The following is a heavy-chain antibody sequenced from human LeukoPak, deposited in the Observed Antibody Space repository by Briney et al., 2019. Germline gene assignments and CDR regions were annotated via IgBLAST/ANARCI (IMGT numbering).Heavy chain of an antibody. D-gene: IGHD3-16*01. CDR3: ARALSHCLDY. V-gene: IGHV3-7*01. CDR2: IKHDGSEK. J-gene: IGHJ4*02. Sequence: GGSLRLSCIVSGFNFSNYWMNWVRQAPGKGLEWVANIKHDGSEKYYVDSVKGRCSISRDNAKKSLYLQMNSLRVEDTAVYYCARALSHCLDYWGQGTLVTVSS. CDR1: GFNFSNYW.